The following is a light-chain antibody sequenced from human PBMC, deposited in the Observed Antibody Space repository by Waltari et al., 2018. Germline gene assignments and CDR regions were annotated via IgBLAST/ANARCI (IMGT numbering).Light chain of an antibody. CDR3: CSYVGGAKVT. CDR2: DGE. V-gene: IGLV2-23*01. J-gene: IGLJ2*01. CDR1: ASDAGPYNF. Sequence: QSALTQPASASGSPGQSVTFSCTGTASDAGPYNFVSWYQHHPGTPPKLIIYDGEKPPPGVSSSFSAPKAGDTASLTISGLQSGDEADYYCCSYVGGAKVTFGGGTKVTVL.